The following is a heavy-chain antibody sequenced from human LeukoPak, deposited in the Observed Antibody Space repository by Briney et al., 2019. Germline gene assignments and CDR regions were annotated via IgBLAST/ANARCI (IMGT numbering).Heavy chain of an antibody. D-gene: IGHD4-11*01. CDR1: GFTFSSYG. CDR2: IRYDGSNK. V-gene: IGHV3-30*02. CDR3: AKGGYSNYVTSPRGDY. J-gene: IGHJ4*02. Sequence: GGSLRLSCAASGFTFSSYGMHWVRQAPGKGLEWVAFIRYDGSNKYYADSVKGRFTISRDNSKNTLYLQMNSLRAEDTAVYYCAKGGYSNYVTSPRGDYWGQGTLVTVSS.